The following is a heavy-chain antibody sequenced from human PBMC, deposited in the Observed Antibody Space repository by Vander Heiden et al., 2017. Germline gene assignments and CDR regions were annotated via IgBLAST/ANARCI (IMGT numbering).Heavy chain of an antibody. CDR1: GGSISSYY. J-gene: IGHJ6*02. CDR2: IYYSGST. V-gene: IGHV4-59*08. CDR3: ARQDYYYYGMDV. Sequence: QVQLQESGPGLVKTSETLSLTCNASGGSISSYYWIWIRQPPGKGLEWIGYIYYSGSTNYNPSLKSRFTISVDTSKNQFSLKLSSVTAADTAVYYCARQDYYYYGMDVWGQGTTVTVSS.